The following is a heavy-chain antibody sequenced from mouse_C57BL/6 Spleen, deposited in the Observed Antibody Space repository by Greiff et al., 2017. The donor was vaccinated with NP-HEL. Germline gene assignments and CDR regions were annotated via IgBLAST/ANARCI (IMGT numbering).Heavy chain of an antibody. CDR2: ISSGGSYT. CDR1: GFTFSSYG. J-gene: IGHJ1*03. D-gene: IGHD1-1*01. CDR3: ARQNYYGSSWYFDV. Sequence: VMLVESGGDCGKPGGSLKLSCAASGFTFSSYGMSWVRQTPDKRLEWVATISSGGSYTYYPDSVKGRFTISRDNAKNTLYLQMSSLKSEDTAMYYCARQNYYGSSWYFDVWGTGTTVTVSS. V-gene: IGHV5-6*01.